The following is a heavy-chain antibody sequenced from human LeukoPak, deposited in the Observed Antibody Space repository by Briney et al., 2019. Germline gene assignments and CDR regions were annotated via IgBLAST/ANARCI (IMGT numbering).Heavy chain of an antibody. V-gene: IGHV3-23*01. J-gene: IGHJ4*02. Sequence: PGGSLRLSCAASGFTFSNYAMSWVRQAPGKGLEWVSAISGSGGSTNYADSVKGRFTISRDNAKNTLYLQVNSLRAEDTAVYYCARGPNYYDSTGMSDWGQGTLVTVSS. CDR2: ISGSGGST. D-gene: IGHD3-22*01. CDR3: ARGPNYYDSTGMSD. CDR1: GFTFSNYA.